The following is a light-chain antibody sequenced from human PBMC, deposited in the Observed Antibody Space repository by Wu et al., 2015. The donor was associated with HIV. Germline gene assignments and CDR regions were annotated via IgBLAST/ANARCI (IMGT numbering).Light chain of an antibody. V-gene: IGKV3-20*01. CDR3: QQYGGTSPT. Sequence: EIVLTQSPVTLSVSPGETATFSCRTSQSVAIAGDDYVAWYQQKPGQAPKLLIYSASHRATDIPDRFIGRGSGTDFILTIAKVEPDDFAVYHCQQYGGTSPTFGQGTRL. CDR1: QSVAIAGD. J-gene: IGKJ5*01. CDR2: SAS.